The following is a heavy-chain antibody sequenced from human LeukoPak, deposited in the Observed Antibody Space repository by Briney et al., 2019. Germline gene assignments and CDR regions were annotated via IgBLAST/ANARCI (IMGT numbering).Heavy chain of an antibody. CDR1: GFTVSNNY. J-gene: IGHJ3*02. V-gene: IGHV3-53*01. CDR2: IYRGGST. D-gene: IGHD1-26*01. CDR3: ARGGSYAVYAFDI. Sequence: PGGSLRLSCAASGFTVSNNYMSWVRQAPGKGLEWVSVIYRGGSTYYADFVKGRFTISKDNSKNTLYLQMNSLRAEDTAVYYCARGGSYAVYAFDIWGQGTMVTVSS.